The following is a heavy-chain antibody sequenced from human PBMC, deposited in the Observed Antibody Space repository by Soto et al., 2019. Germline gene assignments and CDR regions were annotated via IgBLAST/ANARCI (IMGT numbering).Heavy chain of an antibody. D-gene: IGHD2-2*01. CDR1: GYTFTGYY. CDR2: INPHSGGT. V-gene: IGHV1-2*02. Sequence: QVQLVQSGAEVKKPGASVKVSCKTSGYTFTGYYIYWVRQAPGQGLEWMGWINPHSGGTDSSQKFQGRVTMTRDTSISTAYMELSRLRSDDTAVYYCAGTSCSSTTCPTTYWGQGTLVTGSS. J-gene: IGHJ4*02. CDR3: AGTSCSSTTCPTTY.